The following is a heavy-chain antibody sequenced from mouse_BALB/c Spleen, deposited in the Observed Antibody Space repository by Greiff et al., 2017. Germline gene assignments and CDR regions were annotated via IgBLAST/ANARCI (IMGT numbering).Heavy chain of an antibody. D-gene: IGHD1-1*01. CDR2: IDPENGDT. V-gene: IGHV14-4*02. CDR3: NARVGFAY. Sequence: EVKLQQSGAELVRSGASVKLSCTASGFNIKDYYMHWVKQRPEQGLEWIGWIDPENGDTEYAPKFQGKATMTADTSSNTAYLQLSSLTSEDTAVYYCNARVGFAYWGQGTLVTVSA. CDR1: GFNIKDYY. J-gene: IGHJ3*01.